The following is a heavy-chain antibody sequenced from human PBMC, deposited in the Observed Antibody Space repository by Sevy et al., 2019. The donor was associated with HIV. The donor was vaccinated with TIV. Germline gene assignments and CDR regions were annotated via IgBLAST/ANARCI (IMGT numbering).Heavy chain of an antibody. CDR1: GFTFSSYG. CDR3: ARGRAGPLVHPGRFDP. D-gene: IGHD3-10*01. V-gene: IGHV3-33*01. Sequence: GGSLRLSCAASGFTFSSYGMHGVRQAPGKGLEWVAVIWYDGSNKYYADSVKGRFTISRDNSKNTLYLQMNSLRAEDTAVYYCARGRAGPLVHPGRFDPWGQGTLVTVSS. CDR2: IWYDGSNK. J-gene: IGHJ5*02.